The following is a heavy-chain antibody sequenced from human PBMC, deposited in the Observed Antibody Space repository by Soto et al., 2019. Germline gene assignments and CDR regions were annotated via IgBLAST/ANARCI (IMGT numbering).Heavy chain of an antibody. J-gene: IGHJ3*02. D-gene: IGHD6-13*01. Sequence: QVQLQESGPGLVKPSQTLSLTCTVSGGSISSGDYYWSWIRQPPGKGLEWIRYIYYSGSTYYNPSRKSRXXIXVXXSKNQFALKLSSETAADTAVYYCARHSSSWVQAGIWGQGTMVTVSS. V-gene: IGHV4-30-4*01. CDR3: ARHSSSWVQAGI. CDR1: GGSISSGDYY. CDR2: IYYSGST.